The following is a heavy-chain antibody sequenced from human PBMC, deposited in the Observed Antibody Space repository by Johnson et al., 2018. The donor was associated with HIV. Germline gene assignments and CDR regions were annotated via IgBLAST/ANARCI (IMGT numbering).Heavy chain of an antibody. D-gene: IGHD6-13*01. CDR2: ISYDGSNK. V-gene: IGHV3-30*04. J-gene: IGHJ3*02. Sequence: QMQLVESGGGVVQPGRSLRLSCAVSGFTFSSYAMHWVRQAPGKGLEWVTVISYDGSNKYYADSVKGRFTISRDNSKNTLYLQMNSLRTEDTAVSYCARDGGRSWYGGGAFDIWGQGTMVTVSS. CDR3: ARDGGRSWYGGGAFDI. CDR1: GFTFSSYA.